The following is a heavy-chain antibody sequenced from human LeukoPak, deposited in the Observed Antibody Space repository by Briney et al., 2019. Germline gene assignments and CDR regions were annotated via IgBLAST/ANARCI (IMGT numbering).Heavy chain of an antibody. Sequence: GGSLRLSCAAXXXXXXXXXXXXVXXXXXXXXXXXXAIXNNGGITYXANSVKGXFXISRDNSKNTLYLQMSSLRPEDXAVYFCARVATNDGRNAFDVWGQGTMVTVSS. V-gene: IGHV3-64*01. D-gene: IGHD2-8*01. CDR1: XXXXXXXX. J-gene: IGHJ3*01. CDR2: IXNNGGIT. CDR3: ARVATNDGRNAFDV.